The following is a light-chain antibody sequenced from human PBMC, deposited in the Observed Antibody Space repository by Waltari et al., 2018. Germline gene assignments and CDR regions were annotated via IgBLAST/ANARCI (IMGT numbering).Light chain of an antibody. V-gene: IGKV2-28*01. Sequence: DIVMTQSPPSLPVIPGEPASLTCTSSQSLLDSEGYNYVNWYLQKPGQSPQLVLYGGFIRASGVPDRFSGSGSGTHFTLKISRVEADDVGLYYCMQALRSPWTFGQGTRLDMK. CDR2: GGF. J-gene: IGKJ1*01. CDR1: QSLLDSEGYNY. CDR3: MQALRSPWT.